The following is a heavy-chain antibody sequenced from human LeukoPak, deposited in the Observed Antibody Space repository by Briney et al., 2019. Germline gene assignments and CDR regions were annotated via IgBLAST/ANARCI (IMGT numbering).Heavy chain of an antibody. D-gene: IGHD4-23*01. CDR3: ASGGDYGGYGAFDI. V-gene: IGHV1-69*05. Sequence: ASVKVSCKASGGTFSSYAISWVRQAPGQGLEWMGGIIPIFGTANYAQKFQGRVTITTDESTSTAYMELSSLRSEDTAVYYCASGGDYGGYGAFDIWGQGTLVTVSS. J-gene: IGHJ3*02. CDR1: GGTFSSYA. CDR2: IIPIFGTA.